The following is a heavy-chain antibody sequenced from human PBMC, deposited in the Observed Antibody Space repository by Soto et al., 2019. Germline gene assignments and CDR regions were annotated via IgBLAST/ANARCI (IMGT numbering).Heavy chain of an antibody. J-gene: IGHJ3*02. Sequence: QVQLQESGPALVKPSQTLSLTCTVSGGSISSGGYYWSWIRQHPGKAREWIGYIYYSGSTYYNPSLKSRVTIAVDTSKTQFCLKLSSVTAAVTAVYYGAGSRLRRDAFDIWGQGTMVTVSS. V-gene: IGHV4-31*03. D-gene: IGHD4-17*01. CDR2: IYYSGST. CDR3: AGSRLRRDAFDI. CDR1: GGSISSGGYY.